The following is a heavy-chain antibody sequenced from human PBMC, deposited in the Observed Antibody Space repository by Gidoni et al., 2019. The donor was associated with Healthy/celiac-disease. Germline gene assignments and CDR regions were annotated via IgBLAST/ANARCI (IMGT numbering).Heavy chain of an antibody. CDR3: AKVLEGIGDYVPELDY. CDR1: GFTFSSYG. Sequence: QVQLVESGGGVVQPGRSLRLSCAASGFTFSSYGMHWVRQAPGKGLEWVAVISYDGSNKYYADSVKGRFTISRDNSKNTLYLQMNSLRAEDTAVYYCAKVLEGIGDYVPELDYWGQGTLVTVSS. CDR2: ISYDGSNK. J-gene: IGHJ4*02. V-gene: IGHV3-30*18. D-gene: IGHD4-17*01.